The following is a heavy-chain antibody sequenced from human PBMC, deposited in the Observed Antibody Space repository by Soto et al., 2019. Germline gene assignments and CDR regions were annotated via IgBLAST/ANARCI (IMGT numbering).Heavy chain of an antibody. J-gene: IGHJ5*02. CDR2: IYYSGST. CDR3: ARHRVVVVPAATNWFEP. V-gene: IGHV4-39*01. D-gene: IGHD2-2*01. Sequence: PSETLSLTCTVSGGSISSSSYYWGWIRQPPGKGLEWIGSIYYSGSTYYNPSLKSRVTISVDTSKNQSSLKLSSVTAADTAVYYCARHRVVVVPAATNWFEPWGQGTLVTVSS. CDR1: GGSISSSSYY.